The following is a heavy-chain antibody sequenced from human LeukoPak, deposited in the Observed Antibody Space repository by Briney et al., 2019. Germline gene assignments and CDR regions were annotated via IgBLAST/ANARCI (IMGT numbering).Heavy chain of an antibody. CDR1: GFTFDAYA. CDR2: ISEDGRST. J-gene: IGHJ4*02. D-gene: IGHD3-10*01. V-gene: IGHV3-43*02. Sequence: GGSLRLSCAVSGFTFDAYAMHWVRQTPGKGLEWVSLISEDGRSTYYADSVKGRFTISRDNSKNSLYLQLKSLRTEDTALYYCARDGPMAHFDFWGQGTLVTVSS. CDR3: ARDGPMAHFDF.